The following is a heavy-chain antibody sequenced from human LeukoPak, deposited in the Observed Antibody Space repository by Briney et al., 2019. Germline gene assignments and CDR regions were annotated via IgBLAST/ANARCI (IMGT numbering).Heavy chain of an antibody. J-gene: IGHJ4*02. Sequence: GGSLRLSCAASGFTFSSYSMNWVRQAPGKGLEWVSYISSSSSTIYYVDSVKGRFTISRDNAKNSLYLQMNSLRAEDTAVYYCARDRDPTYYYDSSGYYRSPGFDYWGQGTLVTVSS. CDR1: GFTFSSYS. CDR2: ISSSSSTI. CDR3: ARDRDPTYYYDSSGYYRSPGFDY. V-gene: IGHV3-48*04. D-gene: IGHD3-22*01.